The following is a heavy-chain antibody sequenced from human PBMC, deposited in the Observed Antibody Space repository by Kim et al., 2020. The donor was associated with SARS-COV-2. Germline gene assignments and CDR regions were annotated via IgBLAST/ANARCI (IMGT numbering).Heavy chain of an antibody. CDR3: ARESSPQSMCGMDV. V-gene: IGHV1-2*04. CDR2: INPNSGDT. Sequence: ASVKVSCKASGYTFTGYYMHWVRQAPGQGLEWMGWINPNSGDTNYAQKFQGWVTMTRDTSISTAYMELSRLRSDDTAVYYCARESSPQSMCGMDVWGQGTTVTVSS. D-gene: IGHD6-13*01. CDR1: GYTFTGYY. J-gene: IGHJ6*02.